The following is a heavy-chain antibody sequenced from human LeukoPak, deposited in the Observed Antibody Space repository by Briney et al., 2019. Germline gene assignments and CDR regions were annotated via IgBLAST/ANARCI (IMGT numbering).Heavy chain of an antibody. CDR1: GGSFSDYY. V-gene: IGHV3-11*05. Sequence: LSLTCAVYGGSFSDYYMNWIRQAPGKGLEWVSYISGSSSYTNYADSVKGRITISRDNAKNSLYLQMNSLRAEDTAVYYCARAGKLENYFDYWGQGTLVTVSS. D-gene: IGHD1-1*01. CDR3: ARAGKLENYFDY. J-gene: IGHJ4*02. CDR2: ISGSSSYT.